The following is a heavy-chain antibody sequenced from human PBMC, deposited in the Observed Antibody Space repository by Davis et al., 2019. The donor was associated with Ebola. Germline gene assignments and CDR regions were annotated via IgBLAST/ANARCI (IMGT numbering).Heavy chain of an antibody. V-gene: IGHV4-59*01. CDR1: GGSITSSY. CDR3: ARDLGGSGYYDAFDI. J-gene: IGHJ3*02. Sequence: GSLRLSCTVSGGSITSSYWSWIRQPPGKGLEWIGYIYYSGSTNYNPSLKSRVTISVDTSKNQFSLKLSSVTAADTAVYYCARDLGGSGYYDAFDIWGQGTMVTVSS. CDR2: IYYSGST. D-gene: IGHD3-22*01.